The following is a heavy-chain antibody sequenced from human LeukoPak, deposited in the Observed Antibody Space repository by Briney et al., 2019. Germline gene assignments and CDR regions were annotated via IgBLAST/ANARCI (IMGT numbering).Heavy chain of an antibody. CDR2: IKEDASEK. CDR1: GFTFSNYW. J-gene: IGHJ4*02. CDR3: ASVQYGDFVFDY. V-gene: IGHV3-7*01. D-gene: IGHD4-17*01. Sequence: PGGSLRLSCAGAGFTFSNYWMSWVRQAPGKGLEWVANIKEDASEKYYMDSMKGRFTISRDNAKNSLYLQMNSLRAEDTAVYYCASVQYGDFVFDYWGQGTLVTVSS.